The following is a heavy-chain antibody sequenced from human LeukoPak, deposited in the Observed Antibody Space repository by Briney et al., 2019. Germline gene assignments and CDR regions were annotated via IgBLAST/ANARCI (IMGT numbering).Heavy chain of an antibody. Sequence: GGSLRLSRAASGFTFSTYAMTWVRQAPGKGLEWVSVISGSGGSTYYADSVKGRFTLSRDNSKNTLYLQMNSLRVEDTAVYYCAKSIGGVVVVAADYWGQGTLVTVSS. CDR1: GFTFSTYA. D-gene: IGHD2-15*01. CDR2: ISGSGGST. J-gene: IGHJ4*02. V-gene: IGHV3-23*01. CDR3: AKSIGGVVVVAADY.